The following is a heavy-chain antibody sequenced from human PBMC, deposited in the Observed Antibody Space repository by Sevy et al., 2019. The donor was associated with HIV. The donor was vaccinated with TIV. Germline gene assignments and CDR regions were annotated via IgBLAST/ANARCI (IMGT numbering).Heavy chain of an antibody. V-gene: IGHV5-51*01. J-gene: IGHJ4*02. CDR3: ARRGKHIVVVTASYYFDY. CDR2: IYPGDSDT. D-gene: IGHD2-21*02. Sequence: GESLKISCKGSGYSFTSYWIGWVRQMPGKGLEWMGIIYPGDSDTRYSPSFQGQVTISADKSISTAYLQWSSLKASDTDMYYCARRGKHIVVVTASYYFDYWGQGTLVTVSS. CDR1: GYSFTSYW.